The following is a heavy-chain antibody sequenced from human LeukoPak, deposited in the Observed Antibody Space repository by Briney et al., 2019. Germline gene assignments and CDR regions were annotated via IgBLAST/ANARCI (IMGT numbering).Heavy chain of an antibody. J-gene: IGHJ6*02. CDR3: AKDMPTDYYYGMDV. D-gene: IGHD2-2*01. V-gene: IGHV3-23*01. CDR1: GFTFSSYA. CDR2: ISGSGGST. Sequence: PGGSLRLSCAASGFTFSSYAMSWVRQAPGKGLEWVSAISGSGGSTYYADSVKGRFTISRDNAKNSLYLQMNSLRAEDTALYYCAKDMPTDYYYGMDVWGQGTTVTVSS.